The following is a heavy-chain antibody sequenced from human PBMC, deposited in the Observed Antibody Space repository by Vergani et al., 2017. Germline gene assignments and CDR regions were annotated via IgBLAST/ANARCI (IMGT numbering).Heavy chain of an antibody. D-gene: IGHD2-15*01. V-gene: IGHV1-46*03. Sequence: QVQLVQSGAEVKKPGASVKVSCKASGYTFTSYYMHWVRQAPGQGLEWMGIINPSGGSTSYAHKFQGRVTMTRDTSTSTVYMELSSLSSEDTAVYYCAREGEINCSGGSCYYRGANYYYGMDVWGQGTTVTVSS. CDR1: GYTFTSYY. CDR2: INPSGGST. J-gene: IGHJ6*02. CDR3: AREGEINCSGGSCYYRGANYYYGMDV.